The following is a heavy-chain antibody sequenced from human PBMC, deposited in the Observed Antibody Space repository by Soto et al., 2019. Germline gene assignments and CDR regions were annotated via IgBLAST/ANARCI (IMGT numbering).Heavy chain of an antibody. J-gene: IGHJ6*03. Sequence: TSYWIGWVRQMPGKGLEWMGIIYPGDSDTRYSPSFQGQVTISADKSISTAYLQWSSLKASDTAMYYCARRSPPLGYCSGGSCYSGSNYYYYMDVWGKGTTVTVSS. CDR1: TSYW. CDR3: ARRSPPLGYCSGGSCYSGSNYYYYMDV. CDR2: IYPGDSDT. D-gene: IGHD2-15*01. V-gene: IGHV5-51*01.